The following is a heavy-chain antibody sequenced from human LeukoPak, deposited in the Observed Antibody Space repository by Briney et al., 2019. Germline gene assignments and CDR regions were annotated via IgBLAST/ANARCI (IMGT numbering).Heavy chain of an antibody. Sequence: GASVKVSCKASGGTFSSSAISWVRQAPGQGLEWMGGIIPIFGTANYAQKFQGRVTITTDESTSTAYMELSSLRSEDTAVYYCAREDYGDHLAYYYYMDVWGKGTTVTVSS. V-gene: IGHV1-69*05. CDR2: IIPIFGTA. CDR1: GGTFSSSA. J-gene: IGHJ6*03. D-gene: IGHD4-17*01. CDR3: AREDYGDHLAYYYYMDV.